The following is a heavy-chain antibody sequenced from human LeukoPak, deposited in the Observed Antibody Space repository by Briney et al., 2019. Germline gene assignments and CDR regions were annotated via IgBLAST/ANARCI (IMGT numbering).Heavy chain of an antibody. D-gene: IGHD1-26*01. CDR3: AKKGATTGDFDY. J-gene: IGHJ4*02. Sequence: GGSLRLSCAASGFIFNTYTMNWVRQAPGKGLEWVSYISGSSGIIDYADSVRGRFTISRDNAKNSLYLQMNSLRAEDTAVYYCAKKGATTGDFDYWGQGTLVTVSS. V-gene: IGHV3-48*01. CDR2: ISGSSGII. CDR1: GFIFNTYT.